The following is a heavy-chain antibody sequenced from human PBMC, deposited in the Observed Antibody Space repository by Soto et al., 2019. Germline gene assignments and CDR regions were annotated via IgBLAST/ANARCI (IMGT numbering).Heavy chain of an antibody. J-gene: IGHJ4*02. CDR2: ISNDGSNE. CDR1: GITFRWFG. V-gene: IGHV3-30*18. Sequence: QVQLVESGGGVVQPGRSLRLSCAGSGITFRWFGMNWVRQAPGKGLEWVARISNDGSNEYYVDSVKGRFTISRDNSKNTLYLQMDSLRAEDTAVYYCAKGEVRGIIPSYFDYWGLGTLVTVSS. CDR3: AKGEVRGIIPSYFDY. D-gene: IGHD3-10*01.